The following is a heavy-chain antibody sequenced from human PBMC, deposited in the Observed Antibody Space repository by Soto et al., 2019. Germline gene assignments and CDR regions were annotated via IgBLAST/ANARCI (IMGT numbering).Heavy chain of an antibody. V-gene: IGHV1-18*01. D-gene: IGHD3-10*01. CDR3: ARDLLLFVALLSKATNLHYGMGV. Sequence: RGLEWMGWISAYNGKTTYAQKLQGRVTMTPDTSTSTAYMELRSLRSEDTAVYYCARDLLLFVALLSKATNLHYGMGVRAEAIMGTVS. J-gene: IGHJ6*02. CDR2: ISAYNGKT.